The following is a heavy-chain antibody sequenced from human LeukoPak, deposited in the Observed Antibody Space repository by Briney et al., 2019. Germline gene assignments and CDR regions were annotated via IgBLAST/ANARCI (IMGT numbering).Heavy chain of an antibody. J-gene: IGHJ3*01. V-gene: IGHV3-23*01. Sequence: PGGSLRLSCAASGFTFCNYAMRWVRQAPGEGLVWVSRITGSGGSTYYGDSVKGRFTISRDNPTNTLCLQMNSLRAEDTAVYYCAKGIAGWGAFDVWGQGTMVTVSS. D-gene: IGHD6-19*01. CDR2: ITGSGGST. CDR1: GFTFCNYA. CDR3: AKGIAGWGAFDV.